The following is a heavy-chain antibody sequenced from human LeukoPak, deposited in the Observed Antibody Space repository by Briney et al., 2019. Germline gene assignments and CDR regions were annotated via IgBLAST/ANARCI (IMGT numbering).Heavy chain of an antibody. CDR3: ARRGDNWFAP. CDR2: IYPGASHT. D-gene: IGHD5-12*01. CDR1: GSTFTSYW. Sequence: GASLQISCKGSGSTFTSYWIAWVRQMPGKGLEWMAIIYPGASHTKYSPSFQGQVTISVDKSITTAYLQWSSLKASDTAMYYCARRGDNWFAPWGQGTLVTVSS. V-gene: IGHV5-51*01. J-gene: IGHJ5*02.